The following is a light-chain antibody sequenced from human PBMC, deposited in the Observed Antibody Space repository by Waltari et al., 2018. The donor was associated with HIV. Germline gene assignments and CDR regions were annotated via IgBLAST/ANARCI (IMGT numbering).Light chain of an antibody. CDR2: EVN. CDR1: SSYIGYFDY. V-gene: IGLV2-11*01. Sequence: QSALTQPRSVSGSPGQSVTISCTGTSSYIGYFDYVSWYQQYPGKAPKVIIYEVNQRPSGVPDRFTGSKSGITASLTISGLQGDDEADYYCCSYAGSYTYVFGTG. CDR3: CSYAGSYTYV. J-gene: IGLJ1*01.